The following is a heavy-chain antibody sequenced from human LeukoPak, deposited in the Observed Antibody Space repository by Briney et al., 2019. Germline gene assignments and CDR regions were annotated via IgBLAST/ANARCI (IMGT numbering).Heavy chain of an antibody. V-gene: IGHV5-51*01. CDR3: ARLGLVGDSDPAYFDY. J-gene: IGHJ4*02. CDR2: IYPGDSET. Sequence: GESLKISCEGSGYTFTGYWIGWVRQMPGKGLEWMGIIYPGDSETRYSPPFQGQVTMSAAKSINTAYLQWSSLKASDTAIYYCARLGLVGDSDPAYFDYWGQGTQVTVSS. CDR1: GYTFTGYW. D-gene: IGHD4-17*01.